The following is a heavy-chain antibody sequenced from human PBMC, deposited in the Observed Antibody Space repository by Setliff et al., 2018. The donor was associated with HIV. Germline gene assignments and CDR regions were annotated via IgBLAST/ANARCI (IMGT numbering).Heavy chain of an antibody. V-gene: IGHV3-21*01. CDR3: ARVLGDSSSSGY. CDR1: GFTFSSYS. J-gene: IGHJ4*02. D-gene: IGHD6-6*01. Sequence: PGGSLRLSCAASGFTFSSYSMNWVRQAPGKGLEWVSSISSSSSYIYYADSVKGRFTISRDNAKNSLYLQMNSLRAEDTAVYYCARVLGDSSSSGYWGQGTLVTVSS. CDR2: ISSSSSYI.